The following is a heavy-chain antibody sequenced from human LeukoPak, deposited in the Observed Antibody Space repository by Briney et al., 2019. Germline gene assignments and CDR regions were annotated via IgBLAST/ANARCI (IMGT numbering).Heavy chain of an antibody. Sequence: SETLSLTCTVSGGSISSYYWSWIRQPPGKGLEWIGYIYYSGSTNYNPSLKSRVTISVDTSKNQFSLKLSSVTAADTAVYYCVRVTSSLGYCSSTSCPQSYYYYMDVWGKGTTVTVSS. CDR3: VRVTSSLGYCSSTSCPQSYYYYMDV. J-gene: IGHJ6*03. V-gene: IGHV4-59*01. CDR1: GGSISSYY. D-gene: IGHD2-2*01. CDR2: IYYSGST.